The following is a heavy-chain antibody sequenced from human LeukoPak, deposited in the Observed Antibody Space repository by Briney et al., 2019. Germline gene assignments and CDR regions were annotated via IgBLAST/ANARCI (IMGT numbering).Heavy chain of an antibody. CDR2: INHSGST. CDR3: ARVFGDPSGWLMNWFDP. V-gene: IGHV4-34*01. D-gene: IGHD6-19*01. J-gene: IGHJ5*02. CDR1: GGSFSGYY. Sequence: SETLSLTCAVYGGSFSGYYWSWIRQPPGKGLEWIGEINHSGSTNYNPSLKSRVTISVDTSQNQFSLKLSSVTAADTAVYYCARVFGDPSGWLMNWFDPWGQGILVTVSS.